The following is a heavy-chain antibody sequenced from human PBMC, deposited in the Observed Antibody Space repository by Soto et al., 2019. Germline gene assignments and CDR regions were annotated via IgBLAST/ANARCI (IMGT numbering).Heavy chain of an antibody. J-gene: IGHJ4*02. CDR3: ASTAYDSSGYYRYFDY. CDR2: INWNGGST. D-gene: IGHD3-22*01. CDR1: GFTFDDYG. Sequence: EVQLVESGGGVVRPGGSLRLSCAASGFTFDDYGMSWVRQAPGKGLEWVSGINWNGGSTGYADSVKGRFTISRDNAKTSLYPQMNSLRADDTALYYCASTAYDSSGYYRYFDYWGQGTLVTVSS. V-gene: IGHV3-20*04.